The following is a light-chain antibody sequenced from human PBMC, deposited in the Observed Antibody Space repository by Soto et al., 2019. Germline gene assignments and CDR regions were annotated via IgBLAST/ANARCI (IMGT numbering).Light chain of an antibody. Sequence: EIVLTQSPLSLPVTLGEPASISCRSSQSLLHRSGDHYLDWYLQKPGQSPQLLFYLGSNRATGVPDRFSGRGSGTDFTLKISSVEAEDVGVYYCLHALQPPPAFGQGTKVEIK. V-gene: IGKV2-28*01. CDR3: LHALQPPPA. CDR2: LGS. CDR1: QSLLHRSGDHY. J-gene: IGKJ1*01.